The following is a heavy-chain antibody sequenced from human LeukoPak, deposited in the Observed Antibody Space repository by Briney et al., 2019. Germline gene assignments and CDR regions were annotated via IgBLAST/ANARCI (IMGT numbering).Heavy chain of an antibody. CDR2: IYYSGST. Sequence: SETLSLTCTVSGGSISSYYWSWIRQPPGKGLEWIGYIYYSGSTNYNPSLKSRVTISVDTSKNQFSLKLSSVTAADTAVYYCARRSSSGWYQQYKYNWFDPWGQGTLVTVSS. D-gene: IGHD6-19*01. V-gene: IGHV4-59*08. J-gene: IGHJ5*02. CDR1: GGSISSYY. CDR3: ARRSSSGWYQQYKYNWFDP.